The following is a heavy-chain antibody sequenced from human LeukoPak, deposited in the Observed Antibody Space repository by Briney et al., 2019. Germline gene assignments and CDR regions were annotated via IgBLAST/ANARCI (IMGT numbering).Heavy chain of an antibody. D-gene: IGHD3-22*01. V-gene: IGHV1-8*01. J-gene: IGHJ4*02. CDR2: MNPNSGNT. Sequence: ASVKVSCKASGYTFTSYDINWVRQATGQGLEWMGWMNPNSGNTGYAQKFQGRVTMTRDTSISTAYMELSRLRSDDTAVYYCARDYYYDSSMYYFDYWGQGTLVTVSS. CDR3: ARDYYYDSSMYYFDY. CDR1: GYTFTSYD.